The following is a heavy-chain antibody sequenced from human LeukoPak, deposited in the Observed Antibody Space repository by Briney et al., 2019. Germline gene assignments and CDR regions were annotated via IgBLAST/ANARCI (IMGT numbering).Heavy chain of an antibody. V-gene: IGHV4-59*08. Sequence: SETLSLTCTVSGGSISSYYWSWIRQPPEKGLEWIGYIYYSGSTNYNPSLKSRVTISVDTSKNQFSLKLTSVIAADTAVYYCARLGIGVVPSAMLGDYYFDYWGQGTLVTVSS. D-gene: IGHD2-2*01. CDR3: ARLGIGVVPSAMLGDYYFDY. J-gene: IGHJ4*02. CDR2: IYYSGST. CDR1: GGSISSYY.